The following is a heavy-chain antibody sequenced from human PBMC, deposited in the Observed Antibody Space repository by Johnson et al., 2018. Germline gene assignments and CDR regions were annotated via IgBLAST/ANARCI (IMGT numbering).Heavy chain of an antibody. CDR1: GGTFSSYD. CDR2: MNPNSGNT. J-gene: IGHJ6*02. V-gene: IGHV1-8*02. D-gene: IGHD3-10*01. Sequence: QVQLVQSGAEVKKPGSSVKVSCKASGGTFSSYDINWVRQATGQGLEWMGWMNPNSGNTGYAQKFQGRVTMTRNTSISTAYMELSSLGSEDTAVYYCARARAGRLRDYGMDVGGQGTTVTVSS. CDR3: ARARAGRLRDYGMDV.